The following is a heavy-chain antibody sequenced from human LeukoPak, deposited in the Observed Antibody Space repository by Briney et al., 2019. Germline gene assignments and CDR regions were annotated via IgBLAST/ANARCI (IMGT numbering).Heavy chain of an antibody. CDR2: VNQDGSEK. V-gene: IGHV3-7*04. CDR1: GFTFSSYW. J-gene: IGHJ4*02. CDR3: ARDAAGYDYSPGY. D-gene: IGHD5-12*01. Sequence: GGSLRLSCAASGFTFSSYWMSWVRQTPGTGLEWVANVNQDGSEKYYVDSVKGRFTISRDNAKNPLYLQMNGLRAEDTAVYYCARDAAGYDYSPGYWGQGTLVTVSS.